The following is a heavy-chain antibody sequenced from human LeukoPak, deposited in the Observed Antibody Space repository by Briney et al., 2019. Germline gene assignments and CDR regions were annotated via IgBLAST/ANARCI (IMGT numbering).Heavy chain of an antibody. CDR1: GGSINGYY. D-gene: IGHD6-13*01. V-gene: IGHV4-59*13. CDR2: VYYNGYT. CDR3: ARLSRVGVAGTYGYHSMDI. J-gene: IGHJ6*02. Sequence: SETLSLTCTVSGGSINGYYWSWVRRPPGKGLEWIGYVYYNGYTNYNPSLSSRVTISADTSNNQFSLKLSSVTAADTAVYYCARLSRVGVAGTYGYHSMDIWGQGTTVTVSS.